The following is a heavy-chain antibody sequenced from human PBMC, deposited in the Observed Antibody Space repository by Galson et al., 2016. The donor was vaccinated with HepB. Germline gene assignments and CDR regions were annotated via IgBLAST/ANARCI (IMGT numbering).Heavy chain of an antibody. J-gene: IGHJ4*02. Sequence: SLRLSCAASGFTFSDYGMHWVRQAPGKGLEWVADISYDGSNKHYADSVRGRSTISRDNSKNTLYLQMNSLRADDTAVYFCTTDYDFNGGTYRNIPPRDYWGQGTLATVSS. D-gene: IGHD3-16*02. CDR2: ISYDGSNK. V-gene: IGHV3-30*03. CDR1: GFTFSDYG. CDR3: TTDYDFNGGTYRNIPPRDY.